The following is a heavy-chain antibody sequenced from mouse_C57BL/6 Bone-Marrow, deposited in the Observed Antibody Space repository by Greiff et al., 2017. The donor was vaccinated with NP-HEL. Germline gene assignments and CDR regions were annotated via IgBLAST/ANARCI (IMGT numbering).Heavy chain of an antibody. V-gene: IGHV5-9*01. Sequence: EVMLVESGGGLVKPGGSLKLSCAASGFTFSSYTMSWVRQTPEKRLEWVATISGGGGNTYYPDSVKGRFTISRDNAKNTLYLQLSSLRSEDTALYYCARHLYYYGSHLWYFDVWGTGTTVTVSS. CDR2: ISGGGGNT. CDR3: ARHLYYYGSHLWYFDV. D-gene: IGHD1-1*01. CDR1: GFTFSSYT. J-gene: IGHJ1*03.